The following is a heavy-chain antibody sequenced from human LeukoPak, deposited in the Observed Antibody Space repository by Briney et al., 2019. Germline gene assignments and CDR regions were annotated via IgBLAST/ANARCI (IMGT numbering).Heavy chain of an antibody. V-gene: IGHV3-30*18. J-gene: IGHJ4*02. CDR1: GFTFSSYG. Sequence: QPGRSLRLSCAASGFTFSSYGMHWVRQAPGKGLEWVAIISYDGSNKYYADSVKGRFTISRDNSKNTLYLQMNSLRAEDTAVYYCAKDSYYYASSGYLPFSPLAYWGQETLVTVSS. D-gene: IGHD3-22*01. CDR3: AKDSYYYASSGYLPFSPLAY. CDR2: ISYDGSNK.